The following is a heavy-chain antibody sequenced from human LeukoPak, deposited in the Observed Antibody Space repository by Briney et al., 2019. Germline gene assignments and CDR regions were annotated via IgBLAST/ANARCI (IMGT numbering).Heavy chain of an antibody. J-gene: IGHJ4*02. Sequence: GESLKISCKGSGYSFTSYWIGWVRQMPGKGLEWRGIIYPGDSDTRYSPSFQGQVTILADKSISTAYLQWSSLTASDTAMYYCARATVDCSSTSCYTVYYFDYWGQGTLVTVSS. CDR3: ARATVDCSSTSCYTVYYFDY. V-gene: IGHV5-51*01. CDR1: GYSFTSYW. D-gene: IGHD2-2*02. CDR2: IYPGDSDT.